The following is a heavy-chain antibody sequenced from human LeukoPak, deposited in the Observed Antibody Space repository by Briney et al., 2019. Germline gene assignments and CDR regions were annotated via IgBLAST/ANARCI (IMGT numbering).Heavy chain of an antibody. CDR2: ISGSGGST. J-gene: IGHJ5*02. CDR3: AKDPRRGWWELLRPDWFDP. V-gene: IGHV3-23*01. D-gene: IGHD1-26*01. Sequence: QSGGSLRLSCAASGFTFSSYAMSWVRQAPGKGLEWVSAISGSGGSTYYADSVKGRFTISRDNSKNTLYLQMNSLRAEDTAVYYCAKDPRRGWWELLRPDWFDPWGQGTLVTVSS. CDR1: GFTFSSYA.